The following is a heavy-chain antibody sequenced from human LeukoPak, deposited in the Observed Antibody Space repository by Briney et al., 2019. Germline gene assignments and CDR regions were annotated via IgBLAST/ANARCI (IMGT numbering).Heavy chain of an antibody. V-gene: IGHV1-46*01. CDR3: ARDWVAGVYYLDY. CDR1: GYTFTSYY. D-gene: IGHD6-19*01. J-gene: IGHJ4*02. Sequence: ASVKVSCKASGYTFTSYYMHWVRQAPGQGLEWMGIINPSGGSTNYAQKFQGRVTMTRDMSTSTVYMELSSLRSEDTAVYYCARDWVAGVYYLDYWGQGTLVTVSP. CDR2: INPSGGST.